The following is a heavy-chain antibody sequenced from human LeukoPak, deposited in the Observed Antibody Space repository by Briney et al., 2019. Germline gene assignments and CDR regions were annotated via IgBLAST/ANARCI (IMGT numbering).Heavy chain of an antibody. J-gene: IGHJ4*02. CDR2: IKSRGGGGTV. CDR3: SWVSGPYNHALDH. D-gene: IGHD5-24*01. Sequence: GGSLRLSCAASGFPFIDAWMTWVRQAPGKGVECVGRIKSRGGGGTVDYAASVKGRFTISRDDSQNMIYLQMNSLKPEDTAIYYCSWVSGPYNHALDHWGQGTLVTVSS. CDR1: GFPFIDAW. V-gene: IGHV3-15*01.